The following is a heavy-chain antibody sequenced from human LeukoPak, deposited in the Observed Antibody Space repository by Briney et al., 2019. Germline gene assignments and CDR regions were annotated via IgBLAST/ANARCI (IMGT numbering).Heavy chain of an antibody. J-gene: IGHJ4*02. D-gene: IGHD4-17*01. Sequence: GGSLRLSCAASGFTFRSYAMNWVRQAPGKGLEWVSVISGSGSSTYYADSVKGRFTISRDNSKNTLYLQMNSLRAEDTAVYYCAKDEHDYGDYYFDYWGQGTLVTVSS. CDR1: GFTFRSYA. V-gene: IGHV3-23*01. CDR3: AKDEHDYGDYYFDY. CDR2: ISGSGSST.